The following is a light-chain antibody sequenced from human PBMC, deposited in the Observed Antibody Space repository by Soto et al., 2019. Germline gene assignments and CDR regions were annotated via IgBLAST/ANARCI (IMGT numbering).Light chain of an antibody. V-gene: IGKV1-5*03. CDR3: QQYNSYPLT. J-gene: IGKJ2*01. Sequence: DIQMTQSPSTLSASVGDRVTITCRASQSINNWLAWYQQKLGKTPKLLIYKGSILETEVPSRFSGSGSGTEFTLTISSLQPNDFATYYCQQYNSYPLTFGQGTKLEIK. CDR1: QSINNW. CDR2: KGS.